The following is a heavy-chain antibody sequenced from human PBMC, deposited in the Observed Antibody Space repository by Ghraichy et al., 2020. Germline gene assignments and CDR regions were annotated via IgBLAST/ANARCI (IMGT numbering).Heavy chain of an antibody. CDR1: GGSFSGYY. CDR2: INHSGST. V-gene: IGHV4-34*01. Sequence: ETLSLTCAVYGGSFSGYYWSWIRQPPGKGLEWIGEINHSGSTNYNPSLKSRVTISVDTSKNQFSLKLSSVTAADMAVYYCARRSGWYRVGVLDYWGQGTLVTVSS. CDR3: ARRSGWYRVGVLDY. D-gene: IGHD6-19*01. J-gene: IGHJ4*02.